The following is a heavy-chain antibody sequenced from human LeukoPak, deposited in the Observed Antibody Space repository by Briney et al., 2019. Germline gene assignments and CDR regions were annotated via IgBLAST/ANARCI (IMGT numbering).Heavy chain of an antibody. Sequence: GRSLRLSCAASGFTFSSYGMHWVRQAPGKGLEWVAVISYDGSNKYYADSVKGRFTISRDNSKNTLYLQMNSLRAEDTAVYYCASSMVVPDASYYYYGMDVWGKGTTVTVSS. V-gene: IGHV3-30*03. D-gene: IGHD2-2*01. CDR1: GFTFSSYG. CDR2: ISYDGSNK. J-gene: IGHJ6*04. CDR3: ASSMVVPDASYYYYGMDV.